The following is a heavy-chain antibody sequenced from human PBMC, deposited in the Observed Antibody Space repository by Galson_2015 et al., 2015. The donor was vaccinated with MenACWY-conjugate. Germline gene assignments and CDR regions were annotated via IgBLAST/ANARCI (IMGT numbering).Heavy chain of an antibody. D-gene: IGHD1-26*01. CDR1: GFTFSSYG. V-gene: IGHV3-30*18. CDR2: ISYDGSNK. CDR3: AKDPSHRWAYYGMDV. Sequence: SLRLSCAASGFTFSSYGMHWVRQAPGKGLEWVAVISYDGSNKYYADSVKGRFTISRDNSKNTLYLQMNSLRAEDTAVYYCAKDPSHRWAYYGMDVWGQGTTVTVSS. J-gene: IGHJ6*02.